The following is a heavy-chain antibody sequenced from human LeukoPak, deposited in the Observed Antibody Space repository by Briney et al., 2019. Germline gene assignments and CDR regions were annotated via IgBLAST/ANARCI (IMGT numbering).Heavy chain of an antibody. J-gene: IGHJ4*02. CDR1: GFTFNNAW. V-gene: IGHV3-15*01. Sequence: GGSLRLSCAASGFTFNNAWMTWVRQAPGKGLEWVGLIKNKVHGGTTESAAPVKDRFTISRDDSKNILFLQMNGLKIEDTAVYYCTTMENYYDDGRFDYWGRGTLVTVSS. CDR3: TTMENYYDDGRFDY. CDR2: IKNKVHGGTT. D-gene: IGHD3-16*01.